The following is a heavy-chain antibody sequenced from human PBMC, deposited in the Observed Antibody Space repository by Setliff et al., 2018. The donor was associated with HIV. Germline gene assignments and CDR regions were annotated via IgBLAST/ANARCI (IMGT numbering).Heavy chain of an antibody. CDR2: MNPKSGNT. J-gene: IGHJ5*02. V-gene: IGHV1-8*01. CDR1: GYSFINYG. CDR3: ARGHLDYNYWEDIVGHWFDP. D-gene: IGHD2-15*01. Sequence: GASVKVSCKASGYSFINYGINWVRQAPGQGLEWMGWMNPKSGNTGYAQKFQGRVTMTSNTFIGTAYMELSSLTSEDTAVYYCARGHLDYNYWEDIVGHWFDPWGQGTLVTVSS.